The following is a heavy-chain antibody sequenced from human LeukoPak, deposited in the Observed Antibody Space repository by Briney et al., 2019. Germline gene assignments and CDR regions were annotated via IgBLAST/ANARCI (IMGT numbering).Heavy chain of an antibody. CDR1: GFTFSSYS. CDR2: ISSSSSYI. CDR3: ASAVAGTTRTHRDY. Sequence: PGGSLRLSCAASGFTFSSYSMNWVRQAPGKGLEWVSSISSSSSYIYYADSVKGRFTISRDNAKNSLYLQMNSLRAEDTAVYYCASAVAGTTRTHRDYWGQGTLVTVSS. J-gene: IGHJ4*02. D-gene: IGHD6-19*01. V-gene: IGHV3-21*01.